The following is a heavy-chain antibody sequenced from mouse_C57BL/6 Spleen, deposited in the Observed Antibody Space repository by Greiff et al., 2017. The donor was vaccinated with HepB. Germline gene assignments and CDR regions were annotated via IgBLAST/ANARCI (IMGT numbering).Heavy chain of an antibody. D-gene: IGHD2-3*01. J-gene: IGHJ1*03. Sequence: EVQLQQSGPELVKPGASVKISCKASGYSFTGYYMNWVKQSPEKSLEWIGEINPSTGGTTYNQKFKAKATLTVDKSSSTAYMQLKSLTSEDSAVYYCATGGGLLPGGFDVWGTGTTVTVSS. CDR1: GYSFTGYY. V-gene: IGHV1-42*01. CDR2: INPSTGGT. CDR3: ATGGGLLPGGFDV.